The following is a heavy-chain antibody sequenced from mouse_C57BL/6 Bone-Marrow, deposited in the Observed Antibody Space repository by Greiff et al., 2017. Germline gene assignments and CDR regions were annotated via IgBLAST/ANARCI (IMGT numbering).Heavy chain of an antibody. Sequence: VQLQESGAELARPGASVKMSCKASGYTFTSYTMHWVKQRPGQGLEWIGYINPSSGYTKYNQKFKDKATLTADNSSSTAYMQLSSLTSEDSAVYYCARYWPMTTGRYFDVWGTGTTVTVSS. D-gene: IGHD2-13*01. CDR1: GYTFTSYT. CDR2: INPSSGYT. V-gene: IGHV1-4*01. J-gene: IGHJ1*03. CDR3: ARYWPMTTGRYFDV.